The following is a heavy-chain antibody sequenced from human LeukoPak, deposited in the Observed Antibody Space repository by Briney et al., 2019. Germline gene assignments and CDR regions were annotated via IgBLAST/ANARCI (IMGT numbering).Heavy chain of an antibody. V-gene: IGHV3-23*01. CDR3: AKDSGYDYVSAFDI. CDR1: GFTFSSYG. CDR2: ISGNGDNT. Sequence: GGSLRLSCAASGFTFSSYGMTWVRQAPGKGLEWVSTISGNGDNTHYADSVKGRFTISRDNSKNTLFLQMDSLRAEDTAVYYCAKDSGYDYVSAFDIWGQGTMVSVSS. D-gene: IGHD5-12*01. J-gene: IGHJ3*02.